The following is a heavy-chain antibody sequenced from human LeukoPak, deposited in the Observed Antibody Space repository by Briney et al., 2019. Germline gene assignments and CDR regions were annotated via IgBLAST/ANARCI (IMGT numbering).Heavy chain of an antibody. CDR3: ASLGGSATPRACGMDV. D-gene: IGHD3-10*01. CDR1: GGSISSYY. CDR2: IYYSGST. Sequence: SETLSLTCTVSGGSISSYYWSWIRQPPGKGLEWIGYIYYSGSTNYNPSLKSRVTISVDTSKNQFSLKLSSVTAADTAVYYCASLGGSATPRACGMDVWGQGTTVTVSS. V-gene: IGHV4-59*01. J-gene: IGHJ6*02.